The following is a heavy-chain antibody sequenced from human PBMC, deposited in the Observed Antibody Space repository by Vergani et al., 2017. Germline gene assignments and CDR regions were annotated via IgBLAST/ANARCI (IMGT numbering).Heavy chain of an antibody. V-gene: IGHV4-34*01. CDR2: INHSGST. J-gene: IGHJ2*01. Sequence: QVQLQQWGAGLLKPSETLSLTCAVYGGSFSGYYWSWIRQPPGKGLEWIGEINHSGSTNYNPSLKSRVTISVDTSKNQFSLKLSSVTAADTAVYYCARSKRSGRYFDLWGRGTLVTVSS. D-gene: IGHD3-10*01. CDR1: GGSFSGYY. CDR3: ARSKRSGRYFDL.